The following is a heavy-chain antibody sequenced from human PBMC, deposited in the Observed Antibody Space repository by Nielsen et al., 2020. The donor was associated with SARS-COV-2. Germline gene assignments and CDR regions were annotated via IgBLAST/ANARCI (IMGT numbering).Heavy chain of an antibody. V-gene: IGHV3-33*03. CDR1: GFTFSSYW. Sequence: GESLKISCAASGFTFSSYWMSWVRQAPGKGLEWVAVIWYDGSNKYYADSVKGRFTISRDNAKNSLYLQMNSLRAEDTALYYCAKGGVWGDAFDIWGQGTMVTVSS. D-gene: IGHD3-16*01. CDR3: AKGGVWGDAFDI. CDR2: IWYDGSNK. J-gene: IGHJ3*02.